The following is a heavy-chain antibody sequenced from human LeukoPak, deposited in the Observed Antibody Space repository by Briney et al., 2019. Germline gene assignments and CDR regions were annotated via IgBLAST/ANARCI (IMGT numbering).Heavy chain of an antibody. CDR1: GFTFSAYG. Sequence: VASVTVSCKTSGFTFSAYGIAWVRQAPGHGPEWMGWISNHNGNTKYAQKFQDRITVTTETSTGTASMELRSLKPDDTGIYYCTRGVALATVYYFDFWGRGTQVTVAS. CDR2: ISNHNGNT. CDR3: TRGVALATVYYFDF. D-gene: IGHD3-10*01. J-gene: IGHJ4*02. V-gene: IGHV1-18*04.